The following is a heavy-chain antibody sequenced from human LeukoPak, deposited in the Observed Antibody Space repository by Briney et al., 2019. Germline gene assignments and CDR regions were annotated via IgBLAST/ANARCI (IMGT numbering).Heavy chain of an antibody. CDR1: GFTFSSYG. CDR3: AKAFGGSYSYGMDV. J-gene: IGHJ6*02. CDR2: ISYDGSNK. V-gene: IGHV3-30*18. D-gene: IGHD2/OR15-2a*01. Sequence: GGSLRLSCAASGFTFSSYGMHWVRQAPGKGLEWVAVISYDGSNKYYADSVKGRFTISRDNSKNTLYLQMNSLRAEDTAVYYCAKAFGGSYSYGMDVWGQGTTVTVSS.